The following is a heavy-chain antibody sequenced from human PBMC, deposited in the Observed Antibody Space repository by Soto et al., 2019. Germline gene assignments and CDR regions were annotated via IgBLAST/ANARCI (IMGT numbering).Heavy chain of an antibody. CDR3: AKFPCPQCRGGGPYYFDY. Sequence: GSLRLSCAASGFTLSSYAMSWVRQAPGKGLEWVSAISGSGGSTYYADSVKGRFTISRDNSKKTLYLQMNSLRAEDTAVYYCAKFPCPQCRGGGPYYFDYWGQGTLVTVSS. V-gene: IGHV3-23*01. D-gene: IGHD3-16*01. CDR1: GFTLSSYA. J-gene: IGHJ4*02. CDR2: ISGSGGST.